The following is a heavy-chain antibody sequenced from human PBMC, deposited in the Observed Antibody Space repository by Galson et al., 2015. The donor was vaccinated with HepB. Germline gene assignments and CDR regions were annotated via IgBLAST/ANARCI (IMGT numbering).Heavy chain of an antibody. V-gene: IGHV4-39*01. CDR3: ARRGQWLGHYYFDY. CDR2: IYYSGST. D-gene: IGHD6-19*01. J-gene: IGHJ4*02. Sequence: ETLSLTCTVSGGSISSSSYYWGWIRQPPGEGLEWIGSIYYSGSTHYNPSLKSRVTISVDTSKNQFSLKLSSGTAADTAVYYCARRGQWLGHYYFDYWGQGTLVTVSS. CDR1: GGSISSSSYY.